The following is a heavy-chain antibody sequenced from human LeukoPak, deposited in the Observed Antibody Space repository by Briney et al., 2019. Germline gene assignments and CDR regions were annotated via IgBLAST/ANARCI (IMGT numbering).Heavy chain of an antibody. V-gene: IGHV3-33*08. CDR3: ARSQLGIAADV. J-gene: IGHJ6*04. CDR2: IWYDGSNK. D-gene: IGHD6-13*01. CDR1: GFTFSSYG. Sequence: PGRSLRLSCAASGFTFSSYGMHWVRQAPGKGLEWVAVIWYDGSNKYYADSVKGRFTISRDNSKNTLYLQMNSLRAEDTAVYYCARSQLGIAADVWGKGTTVTVSS.